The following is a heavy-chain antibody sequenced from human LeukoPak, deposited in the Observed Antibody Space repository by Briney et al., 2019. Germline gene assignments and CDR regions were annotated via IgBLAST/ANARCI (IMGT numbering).Heavy chain of an antibody. CDR1: GGSISSSSYY. CDR2: IYYSGST. D-gene: IGHD2-2*01. CDR3: ARTIVVVLSNWFDP. Sequence: SETLSLTCTVSGGSISSSSYYWGWIRQPPGKGLEWIGSIYYSGSTYYNPSLKSRVTISVDTSKNQFSLKLSCVTAADTAVYYCARTIVVVLSNWFDPWGQGTLVTVSS. V-gene: IGHV4-39*07. J-gene: IGHJ5*02.